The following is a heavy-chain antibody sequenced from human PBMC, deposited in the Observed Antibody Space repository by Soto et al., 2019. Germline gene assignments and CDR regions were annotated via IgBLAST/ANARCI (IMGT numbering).Heavy chain of an antibody. CDR2: ISSSSSYI. V-gene: IGHV3-21*01. D-gene: IGHD3-9*01. CDR1: GFTFSSYS. CDR3: ARRDHDYDILTGYYNGPDAFDI. J-gene: IGHJ3*02. Sequence: GVSLRLSCAASGFTFSSYSMNWVRQAPGKGLEWVSSISSSSSYIYYADSVKGRFTISRDNAKNSLYLQMNSLRAEDTAVYYCARRDHDYDILTGYYNGPDAFDIWGQGTMVTVSS.